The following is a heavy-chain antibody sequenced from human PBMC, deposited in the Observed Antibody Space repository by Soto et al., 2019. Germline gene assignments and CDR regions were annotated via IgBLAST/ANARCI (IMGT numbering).Heavy chain of an antibody. Sequence: SETLSLTCTVSGGSVSSGSYYWSWIRQPPGKGLEWIGFIYYSGSTNYNPSLKSRVTISVDTSKNQFSLKLTSVTAADTAVYYCARDTLTGRYGMDVWGQGTTVTVSS. CDR3: ARDTLTGRYGMDV. CDR1: GGSVSSGSYY. V-gene: IGHV4-61*01. D-gene: IGHD3-9*01. CDR2: IYYSGST. J-gene: IGHJ6*02.